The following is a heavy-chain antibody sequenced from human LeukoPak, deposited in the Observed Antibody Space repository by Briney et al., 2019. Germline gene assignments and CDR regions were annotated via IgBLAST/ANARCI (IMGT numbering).Heavy chain of an antibody. V-gene: IGHV3-30-3*01. CDR1: GFTFRSYA. CDR3: ARFSGRN. J-gene: IGHJ4*02. D-gene: IGHD2-15*01. Sequence: PGGSLRLSCAASGFTFRSYAMHWVRQAPGKGLEWVALISYDGNNKYYADSVKGRFTISRDNSKNTLYLQMGSLRAEDTAVYYCARFSGRNWGQGTLVTVSS. CDR2: ISYDGNNK.